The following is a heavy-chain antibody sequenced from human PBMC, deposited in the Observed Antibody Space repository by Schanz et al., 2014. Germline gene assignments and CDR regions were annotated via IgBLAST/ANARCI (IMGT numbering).Heavy chain of an antibody. D-gene: IGHD3-10*01. CDR2: ISGSGGST. Sequence: EVQLLESGGGLVQPGGSLKLSCAASGLIFSNYVMSWVRQAPGKGLEWVSAISGSGGSTYYADSVKGRFTISRDNSKNTLYLQMNSLRAEDTAVYYCAKGRFGEVSAFEIWGQGTMVTVSS. CDR1: GLIFSNYV. J-gene: IGHJ3*02. V-gene: IGHV3-23*01. CDR3: AKGRFGEVSAFEI.